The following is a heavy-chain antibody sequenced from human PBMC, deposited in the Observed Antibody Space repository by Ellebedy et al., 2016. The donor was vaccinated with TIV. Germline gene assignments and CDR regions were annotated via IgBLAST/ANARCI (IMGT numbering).Heavy chain of an antibody. D-gene: IGHD6-19*01. CDR1: GYSFISYW. J-gene: IGHJ4*02. CDR2: IYPGDSDT. V-gene: IGHV5-51*01. Sequence: GGSLKISCKGSGYSFISYWIGWVRQMPGKGLEWMGYIYPGDSDTRYSPSFQGQVTISVDKSISTAYLQWSSLKASDTAIYYCARGDRGSGWYWDKWGQGTLVTVSS. CDR3: ARGDRGSGWYWDK.